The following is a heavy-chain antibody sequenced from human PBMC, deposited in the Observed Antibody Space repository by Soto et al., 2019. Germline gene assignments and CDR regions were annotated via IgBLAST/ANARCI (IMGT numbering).Heavy chain of an antibody. CDR2: IKSKTDGGTT. J-gene: IGHJ4*01. CDR1: GFTFSNAW. D-gene: IGHD3-22*01. CDR3: TTDSYSTIIIVRFDY. V-gene: IGHV3-15*07. Sequence: GGSLRLCCAASGFTFSNAWINWVRQAPGKGLEWVGRIKSKTDGGTTDYAEPVKGRFAISRDDSNNMVYLQMNSLKIEDTAVYYCTTDSYSTIIIVRFDYWGHGTLVTVSS.